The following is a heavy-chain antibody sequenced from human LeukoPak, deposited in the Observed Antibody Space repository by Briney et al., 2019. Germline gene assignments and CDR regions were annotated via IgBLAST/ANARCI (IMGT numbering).Heavy chain of an antibody. CDR2: ISGSGVST. J-gene: IGHJ6*03. CDR3: AKGTVTTNDYYYYMDV. V-gene: IGHV3-23*01. Sequence: GGSLRLSCAASGFTFIKYAMSWVRQAPGKGLEWVSAISGSGVSTYYADSVKGRFTITRDNSKNTLYLQMNSLRAEDTAVYYCAKGTVTTNDYYYYMDVWGKGTTVTVSS. D-gene: IGHD4-11*01. CDR1: GFTFIKYA.